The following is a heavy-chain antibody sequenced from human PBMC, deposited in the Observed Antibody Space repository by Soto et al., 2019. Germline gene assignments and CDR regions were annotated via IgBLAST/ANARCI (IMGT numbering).Heavy chain of an antibody. J-gene: IGHJ6*02. CDR3: ARDRTFYGSGSKGMDF. CDR2: IRYDGSNK. CDR1: GFTFSSYG. V-gene: IGHV3-30*02. D-gene: IGHD3-10*01. Sequence: GGSLRLSCVTSGFTFSSYGMHWVRQAPGKGLEWLAIIRYDGSNKYYGGSVKGRFTISRDNSNNTLYLEMNNLRAEDTAVYYCARDRTFYGSGSKGMDFWGQGTTVTV.